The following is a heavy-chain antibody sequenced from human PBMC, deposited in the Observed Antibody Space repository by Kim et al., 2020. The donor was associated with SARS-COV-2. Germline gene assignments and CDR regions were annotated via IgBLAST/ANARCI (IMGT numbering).Heavy chain of an antibody. J-gene: IGHJ4*02. CDR1: GGSISSYY. CDR3: ARWVALNYYDSSGYYSGYFDY. V-gene: IGHV4-59*13. D-gene: IGHD3-22*01. CDR2: IYYSGST. Sequence: SETLSLTCTVSGGSISSYYWSWIRQPPGKGLEWIGYIYYSGSTNYNPSLKSRVTISVDTSKNQFSLKLSSVTAADTAVYYCARWVALNYYDSSGYYSGYFDYWGQGTLVTVSS.